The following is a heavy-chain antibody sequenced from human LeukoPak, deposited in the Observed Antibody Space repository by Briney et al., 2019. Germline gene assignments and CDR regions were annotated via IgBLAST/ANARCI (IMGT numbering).Heavy chain of an antibody. J-gene: IGHJ4*02. CDR1: GGSISSGDYY. Sequence: PSETLSLTCTVSGGSISSGDYYWSWIRQPPGRGLEYIGYIYYSGTTYYNPFLKSRVTISVDTSKNQFSLKLTSVTAADTAVYYCARVPYGSGTYYLVLDYWGQGILVTVSS. CDR2: IYYSGTT. CDR3: ARVPYGSGTYYLVLDY. D-gene: IGHD3-10*01. V-gene: IGHV4-30-4*01.